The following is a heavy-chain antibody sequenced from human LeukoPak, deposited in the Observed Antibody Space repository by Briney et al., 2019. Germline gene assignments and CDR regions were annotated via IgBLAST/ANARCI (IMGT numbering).Heavy chain of an antibody. CDR3: GRGGAYSDY. V-gene: IGHV3-7*01. J-gene: IGHJ4*01. D-gene: IGHD1-26*01. CDR1: GFTFSNYW. CDR2: IKQDGSEK. Sequence: GSLRLSCAASGFTFSNYWMSWVRQAPGKGLEWVANIKQDGSEKYYVDSVKGRFTISRDNAKNSLYLQMNSLRADDTAVYYCGRGGAYSDYWGQEPWPPSPQ.